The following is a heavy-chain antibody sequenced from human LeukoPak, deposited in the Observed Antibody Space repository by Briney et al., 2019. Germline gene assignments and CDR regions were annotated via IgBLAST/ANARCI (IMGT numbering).Heavy chain of an antibody. V-gene: IGHV1-8*01. CDR1: GYTFTSYD. CDR3: ARAQSITHYYDSSGYGSDP. CDR2: MNPNSGNT. Sequence: GASVKVSCKASGYTFTSYDINWVRQATGQGLEWMGWMNPNSGNTGYAQKFQGRVTMTRNTSISTAYMELSSLRSEDTAVYYCARAQSITHYYDSSGYGSDPWGQGTLVTVSS. D-gene: IGHD3-22*01. J-gene: IGHJ5*02.